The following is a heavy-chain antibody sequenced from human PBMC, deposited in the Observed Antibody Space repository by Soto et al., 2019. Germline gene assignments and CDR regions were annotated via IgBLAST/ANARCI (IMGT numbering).Heavy chain of an antibody. CDR2: ISGSGGST. J-gene: IGHJ4*02. CDR3: AKKRHYDSSGYYSYYFDY. V-gene: IGHV3-23*01. CDR1: GFTFSSYA. D-gene: IGHD3-22*01. Sequence: GGSLRLSCAASGFTFSSYAMSWVRQAPGKGLEWVSAISGSGGSTYYADSVKGRFTISRDNSKNSLYLQMNSLRAEDTAVYYCAKKRHYDSSGYYSYYFDYWGQGTLVTVSS.